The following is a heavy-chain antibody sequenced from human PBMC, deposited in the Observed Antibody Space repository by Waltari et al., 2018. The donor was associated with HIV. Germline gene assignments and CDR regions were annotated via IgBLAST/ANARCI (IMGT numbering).Heavy chain of an antibody. J-gene: IGHJ6*02. D-gene: IGHD6-13*01. Sequence: EVQVLESGGALVQPGGSLRLSCAASGFTFSNYGMSWVRQAPGEGLEWVSTISGSGGSTYYADSVKGRFTVSRDNAKNTLYLQMNSLRAEDTAVYFCVKEHQYSHSWYSYYGMDVWGQGTTVTVSS. CDR1: GFTFSNYG. CDR2: ISGSGGST. V-gene: IGHV3-23*01. CDR3: VKEHQYSHSWYSYYGMDV.